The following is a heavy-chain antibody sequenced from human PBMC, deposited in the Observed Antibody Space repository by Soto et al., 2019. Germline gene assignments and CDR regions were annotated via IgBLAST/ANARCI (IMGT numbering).Heavy chain of an antibody. V-gene: IGHV1-46*01. CDR1: GYTFTSYY. J-gene: IGHJ4*02. D-gene: IGHD3-22*01. CDR2: INPSGGSP. Sequence: ASVKVSCKASGYTFTSYYMHWVRQAPGQGLEWMGIINPSGGSPSYAQKFQGRVTMTRDTSTSTVYMELSSLRSEDTAVYYCARHGGGGYYSDIYFDYWGQGALVTVSS. CDR3: ARHGGGGYYSDIYFDY.